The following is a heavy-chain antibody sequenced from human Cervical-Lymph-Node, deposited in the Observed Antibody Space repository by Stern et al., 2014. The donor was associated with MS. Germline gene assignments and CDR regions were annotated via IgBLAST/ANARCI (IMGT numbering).Heavy chain of an antibody. CDR3: ARGAGVFDS. J-gene: IGHJ4*02. Sequence: QVQLQESGPGLVKPSETLSLTCTVSGGSIGRSSYYWGWIRQPPGKGLEWIGNIFYTGSTFYDPSLKSRLTISVDTSNHHFSLSLTSGTAADTAVYYCARGAGVFDSWGQGTLVTVSP. V-gene: IGHV4-39*02. CDR2: IFYTGST. CDR1: GGSIGRSSYY. D-gene: IGHD6-19*01.